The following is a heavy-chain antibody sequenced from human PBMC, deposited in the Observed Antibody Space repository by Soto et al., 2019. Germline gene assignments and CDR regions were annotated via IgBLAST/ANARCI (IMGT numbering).Heavy chain of an antibody. D-gene: IGHD1-26*01. J-gene: IGHJ4*02. CDR1: GYTFTGYY. CDR2: INPNSGGT. Sequence: ASVKVSCKASGYTFTGYYMHWVRQAPGQGLEWMGWINPNSGGTNYAQKFQGWVTMTRDTSISTAYMELSRLRSDDTAVYYCARDSGGTIVGATTPLDYWGQGTLVTVSS. CDR3: ARDSGGTIVGATTPLDY. V-gene: IGHV1-2*04.